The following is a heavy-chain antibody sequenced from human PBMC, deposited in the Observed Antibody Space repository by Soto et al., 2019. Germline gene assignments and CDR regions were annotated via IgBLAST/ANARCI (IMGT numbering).Heavy chain of an antibody. CDR3: AMGATPYYFDY. CDR2: ISAYNGNT. CDR1: GYTFTSYG. V-gene: IGHV1-18*01. Sequence: VASVKVSCKASGYTFTSYGISWVRQAPGQGLEWMGWISAYNGNTNYAQKFQGWVTMTRDTSISTAYMELSRLRSDDTAVYYCAMGATPYYFDYWGQGTLVTVSS. D-gene: IGHD1-26*01. J-gene: IGHJ4*02.